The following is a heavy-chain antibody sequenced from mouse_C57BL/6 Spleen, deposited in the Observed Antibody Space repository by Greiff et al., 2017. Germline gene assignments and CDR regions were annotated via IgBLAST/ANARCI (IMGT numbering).Heavy chain of an antibody. D-gene: IGHD2-3*01. J-gene: IGHJ2*01. CDR1: GYTFTDYE. CDR3: TPDDGYYLDDY. CDR2: IDPETGGT. Sequence: VQLQQSGAELVRPGASVTLSCKASGYTFTDYEMHWVKQTPVHGLEWIGAIDPETGGTAYNQKFKGKAILTADKSSSTAYMELRSLTSEDSAVYYCTPDDGYYLDDYWGQGTTLTVSS. V-gene: IGHV1-15*01.